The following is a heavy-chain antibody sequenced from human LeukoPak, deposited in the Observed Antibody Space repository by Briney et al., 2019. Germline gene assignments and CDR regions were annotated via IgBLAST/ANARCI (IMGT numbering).Heavy chain of an antibody. Sequence: SETLSLTCTVSGGSISSYYWSWIRQPAGKGLEWIGSIYYSGSTYYNPSLKSRVTISVDTSKNQFSLKLSSVTAADTAVYYCSSEMATINWFDPWGQGTLVTVSS. CDR1: GGSISSYY. J-gene: IGHJ5*02. CDR2: IYYSGST. D-gene: IGHD5-24*01. CDR3: SSEMATINWFDP. V-gene: IGHV4-4*07.